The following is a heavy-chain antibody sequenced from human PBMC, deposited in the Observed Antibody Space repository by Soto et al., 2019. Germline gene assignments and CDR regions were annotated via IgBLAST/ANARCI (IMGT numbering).Heavy chain of an antibody. D-gene: IGHD6-13*01. Sequence: ETLSLTFTVSSGSISSYFWSLIRQAPGKGLEWIAFKYDTGSTNYNPSLKGRVSISVDASNNQISLTVNSVTAADTAVYYCARGWSSSWPYWGQGILVTVYS. V-gene: IGHV4-59*01. CDR1: SGSISSYF. CDR2: KYDTGST. CDR3: ARGWSSSWPY. J-gene: IGHJ4*02.